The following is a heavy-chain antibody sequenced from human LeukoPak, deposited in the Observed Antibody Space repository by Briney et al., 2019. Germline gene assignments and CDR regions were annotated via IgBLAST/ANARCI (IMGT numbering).Heavy chain of an antibody. J-gene: IGHJ4*02. CDR1: GFTVSTYY. CDR3: ASGRTGYHYFDY. Sequence: GGSLRLSCAASGFTVSTYYMTWVRQAPGKGLEWVSCIYSGGRSYYADSVKGRFTISRDNSKNTLYLQMNSLRAEDTAVYYCASGRTGYHYFDYWGQGTLVTVSS. D-gene: IGHD3-9*01. CDR2: IYSGGRS. V-gene: IGHV3-53*01.